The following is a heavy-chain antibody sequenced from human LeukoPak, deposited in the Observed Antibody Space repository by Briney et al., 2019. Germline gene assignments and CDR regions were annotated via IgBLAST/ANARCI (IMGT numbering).Heavy chain of an antibody. J-gene: IGHJ4*02. V-gene: IGHV3-9*01. CDR2: ISWNSGSI. CDR1: GFTFDDYA. Sequence: GGSLRLSCAASGFTFDDYAMHWVRQAPGKGLEWVSGISWNSGSIGYADSVKGRFTTSRDNAKNSLYLQMNSLRAEDTAVYYCATHPGGLPDYWGQGTLVTVSS. CDR3: ATHPGGLPDY. D-gene: IGHD3-16*01.